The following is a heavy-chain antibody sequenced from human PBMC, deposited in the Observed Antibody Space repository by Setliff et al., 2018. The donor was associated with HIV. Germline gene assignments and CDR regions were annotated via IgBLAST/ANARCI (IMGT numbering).Heavy chain of an antibody. Sequence: SETLSLTCTVSGGSISSSNYYWGWIRQSPGKGLEWIGSLFYSGNTYYNPSLKTRVTISVNTYKNQFSLTLRSVTAADTAVYYCARDTLTMVRGVMFVPTESYLGMDVWGQGTTVTVSS. CDR1: GGSISSSNYY. CDR2: LFYSGNT. V-gene: IGHV4-39*07. J-gene: IGHJ6*02. CDR3: ARDTLTMVRGVMFVPTESYLGMDV. D-gene: IGHD3-10*01.